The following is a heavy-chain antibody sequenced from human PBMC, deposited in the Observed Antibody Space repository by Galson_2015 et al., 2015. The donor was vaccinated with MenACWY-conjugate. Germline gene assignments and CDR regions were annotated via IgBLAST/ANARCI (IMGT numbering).Heavy chain of an antibody. V-gene: IGHV4-31*03. CDR2: IYYSGST. D-gene: IGHD1-14*01. CDR3: ARGNPHRREPHFDY. Sequence: TLSLTCTVSGGSISSGGYYWSWIRQHPGKGLEWIGYIYYSGSTYYNPSLKSRVTISVDTSKNQFSLKLSSVTAADTAVYYCARGNPHRREPHFDYWGQGTLVTVSS. CDR1: GGSISSGGYY. J-gene: IGHJ4*02.